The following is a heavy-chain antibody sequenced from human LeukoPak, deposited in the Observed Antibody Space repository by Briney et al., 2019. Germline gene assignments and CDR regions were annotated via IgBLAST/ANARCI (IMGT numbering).Heavy chain of an antibody. Sequence: SGGSLRLSCAASGFTFSSYWMHWVRQAPGKGLVWVSRLDSDGSTTNYADSVKGRFTISRDNAKNTLYLQMNSLRAEDTAVYYCGRRCTGGSCSQYGMDVWGQGTTVTVSS. CDR3: GRRCTGGSCSQYGMDV. J-gene: IGHJ6*02. CDR1: GFTFSSYW. V-gene: IGHV3-74*01. D-gene: IGHD2-15*01. CDR2: LDSDGSTT.